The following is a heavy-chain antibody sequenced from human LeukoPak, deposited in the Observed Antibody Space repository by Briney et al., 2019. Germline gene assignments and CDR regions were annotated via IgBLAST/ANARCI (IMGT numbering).Heavy chain of an antibody. D-gene: IGHD5-24*01. CDR3: ARGPGMATIKD. J-gene: IGHJ4*02. Sequence: SETLSLTCTVSGGSIRTYYWSWVRQPPGKGLEWIGSIYYIGSTKYNPSLKSRVTISVDTSKNQFSLKLTSVTAADTAVYYCARGPGMATIKDWGQGTLVTVSS. CDR1: GGSIRTYY. CDR2: IYYIGST. V-gene: IGHV4-59*01.